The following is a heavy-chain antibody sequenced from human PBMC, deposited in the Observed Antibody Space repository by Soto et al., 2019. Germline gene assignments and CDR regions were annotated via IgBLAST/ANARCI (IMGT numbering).Heavy chain of an antibody. Sequence: PGGAMRHSCAASGFTFSRHAMNWVRQSPGKGPEWVSAISGSGGITYYAVSVKCRFTNSRDNAKDTVYLPMYSLRAEDTAVYYCAKDQHDSSGSQFDDWGQGTQVSVSS. J-gene: IGHJ4*01. V-gene: IGHV3-23*01. CDR1: GFTFSRHA. CDR3: AKDQHDSSGSQFDD. CDR2: ISGSGGIT. D-gene: IGHD3-22*01.